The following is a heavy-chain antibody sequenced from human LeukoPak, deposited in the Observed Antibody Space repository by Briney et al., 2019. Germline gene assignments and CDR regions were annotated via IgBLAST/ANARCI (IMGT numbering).Heavy chain of an antibody. Sequence: GASVKVSCKASGYTCINYEIHWLRQPTGQGLEWMGWMNPNTGNTGYAQKLLGRDTITRNTSISTAYMELRRLKTDDTAVYYCATINDSGDYGSAFDIWGQGTMVAVS. V-gene: IGHV1-8*03. CDR2: MNPNTGNT. CDR1: GYTCINYE. J-gene: IGHJ3*02. CDR3: ATINDSGDYGSAFDI. D-gene: IGHD4-17*01.